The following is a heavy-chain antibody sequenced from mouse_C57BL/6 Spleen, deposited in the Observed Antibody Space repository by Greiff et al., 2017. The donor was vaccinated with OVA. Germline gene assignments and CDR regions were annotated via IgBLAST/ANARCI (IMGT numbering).Heavy chain of an antibody. Sequence: ESGPGLVKPSQSLSLTCSVTGYSITSGYYWNWIRQFPGNKLEWMGYISYDGSNNYNPSLKNRISITRDTSKNQFFLKLNSVTTEDTATYYCATGSLAWFAYWGQGTLVTVSA. CDR3: ATGSLAWFAY. D-gene: IGHD1-1*01. J-gene: IGHJ3*01. CDR2: ISYDGSN. CDR1: GYSITSGYY. V-gene: IGHV3-6*01.